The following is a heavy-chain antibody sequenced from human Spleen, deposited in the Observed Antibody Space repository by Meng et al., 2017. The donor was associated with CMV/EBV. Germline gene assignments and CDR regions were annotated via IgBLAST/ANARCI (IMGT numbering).Heavy chain of an antibody. CDR1: GLTFSHAW. Sequence: SCAVSGLTFSHAWMSWLRQAPGKGLEWVGRIKSTTDGGTTDYAAPVKGRFTISRDDSKNTVHLQMNSLKSEDTAVYYCATTQVGAPDYWGQGTLVTVSS. CDR3: ATTQVGAPDY. V-gene: IGHV3-15*01. D-gene: IGHD1-26*01. J-gene: IGHJ4*02. CDR2: IKSTTDGGTT.